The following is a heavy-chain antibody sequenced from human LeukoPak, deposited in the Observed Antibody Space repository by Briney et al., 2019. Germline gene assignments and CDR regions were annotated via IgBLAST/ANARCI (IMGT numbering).Heavy chain of an antibody. D-gene: IGHD2-15*01. CDR2: ISAYNGNT. CDR3: AREKRGYCSGGSCYADY. CDR1: GYTFTSYG. J-gene: IGHJ4*02. Sequence: ASVKVSCKASGYTFTSYGISWVRQAPGQGLEWMGWISAYNGNTNYAQKLQGRVTMTTDTSTGTAYMELRSLRSDDTAVYYCAREKRGYCSGGSCYADYWGQGTLVTVSS. V-gene: IGHV1-18*01.